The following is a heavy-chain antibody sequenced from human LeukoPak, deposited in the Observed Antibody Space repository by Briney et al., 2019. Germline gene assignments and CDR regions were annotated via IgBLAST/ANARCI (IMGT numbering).Heavy chain of an antibody. CDR2: IIPMFGTT. J-gene: IGHJ5*02. CDR1: GGTFSSYG. V-gene: IGHV1-69*06. D-gene: IGHD3-22*01. Sequence: SVKVSCKASGGTFSSYGLSWVRQAPGQGLEWMGEIIPMFGTTNYAQKLQGRVTITADKFTSTAYMELSRLRSDDTAVYYCAIQTYYYDSSGYYQYNWFDPWGQGTLVTVSS. CDR3: AIQTYYYDSSGYYQYNWFDP.